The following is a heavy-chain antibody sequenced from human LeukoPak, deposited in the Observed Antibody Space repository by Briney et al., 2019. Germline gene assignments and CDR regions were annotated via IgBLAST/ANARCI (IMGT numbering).Heavy chain of an antibody. CDR2: ISAYNGNT. V-gene: IGHV1-18*01. D-gene: IGHD5-24*01. CDR3: ARGDYYYYYYGMDV. Sequence: ASVKVSCKASGYTFSSYGISWVRQAPGQGLEWMGWISAYNGNTNYAQKLQGRVTMTTVTSTSTAYMELRSLRSDDTAVYFCARGDYYYYYYGMDVWGQGTTVTVSS. J-gene: IGHJ6*02. CDR1: GYTFSSYG.